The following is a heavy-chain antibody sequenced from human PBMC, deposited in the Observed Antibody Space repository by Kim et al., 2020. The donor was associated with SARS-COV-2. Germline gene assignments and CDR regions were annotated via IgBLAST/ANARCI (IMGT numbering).Heavy chain of an antibody. D-gene: IGHD3-16*02. J-gene: IGHJ6*02. CDR3: ARDYPSEKLYGMDV. Sequence: AESVKGRITISRDNAKNSLYLQMNSLRAEDTAVYYCARDYPSEKLYGMDVWGQGTTVTVSS. V-gene: IGHV3-21*01.